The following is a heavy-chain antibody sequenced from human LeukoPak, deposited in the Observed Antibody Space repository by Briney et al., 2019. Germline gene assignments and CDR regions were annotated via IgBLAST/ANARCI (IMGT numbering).Heavy chain of an antibody. CDR3: ARDLHSSSSGSDY. D-gene: IGHD6-6*01. V-gene: IGHV3-30*03. J-gene: IGHJ4*02. CDR2: ISYDGSYK. Sequence: PGGSLRLSCAASGFSFSIYGMHWVRQAPGKGLEWVAVISYDGSYKYYANSVKGRFTISRDNAQNTLYLQMSSLKADDTAVYYCARDLHSSSSGSDYWGQGTLVTVSS. CDR1: GFSFSIYG.